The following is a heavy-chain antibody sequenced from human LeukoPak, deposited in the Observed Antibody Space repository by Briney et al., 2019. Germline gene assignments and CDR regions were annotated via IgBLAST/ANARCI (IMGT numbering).Heavy chain of an antibody. CDR1: GGSISSSSYF. CDR2: IYSSGIT. D-gene: IGHD3-16*01. V-gene: IGHV4-39*07. Sequence: PSETLSLTCTVSGGSISSSSYFWGWIRQPPGKGLEWIGSIYSSGITYYNPSLKSRVTISVDTSKNQFSLKLSSVTAADTAVYYCARDPFGLGWFDPWGQGTLVTVSS. CDR3: ARDPFGLGWFDP. J-gene: IGHJ5*02.